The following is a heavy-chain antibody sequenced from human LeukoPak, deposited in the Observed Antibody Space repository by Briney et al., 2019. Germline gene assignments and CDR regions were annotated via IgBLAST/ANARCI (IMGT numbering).Heavy chain of an antibody. CDR3: ARNYGSGTSNWFDP. CDR1: GGSISSSSYY. D-gene: IGHD3-10*01. J-gene: IGHJ5*02. V-gene: IGHV4-39*01. Sequence: SETLSLTCTVSGGSISSSSYYWGWIRQPPGKGLEWIGSIYYSGSTYYNPSLKSRVTISVDTSKNQFSLKLSSVTAADTAVYYCARNYGSGTSNWFDPWGQGTLVTVSS. CDR2: IYYSGST.